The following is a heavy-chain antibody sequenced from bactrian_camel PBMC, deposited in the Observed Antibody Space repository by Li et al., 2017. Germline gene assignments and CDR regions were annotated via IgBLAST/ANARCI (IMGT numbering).Heavy chain of an antibody. V-gene: IGHV3S6*01. J-gene: IGHJ4*01. Sequence: HVQLVESGGGLVQPGGSLRLSCAASGFTDSRNCMAWFRHTPGKEHEGREGIAAIYTSAGSRPDYAGSVKGRFTLSQDRAKNTLVLQMDSLKPEDTAVYSCAAQASPCIVTLSAPMYDNWGQGTQVTVS. CDR1: GFTDSRNC. CDR3: AAQASPCIVTLSAPMYDN. CDR2: IYTSAGSRP. D-gene: IGHD2*01.